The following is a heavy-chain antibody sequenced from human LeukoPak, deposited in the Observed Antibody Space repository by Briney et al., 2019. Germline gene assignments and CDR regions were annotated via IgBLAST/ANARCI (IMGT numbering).Heavy chain of an antibody. CDR1: GFTVSSNY. CDR3: AREGNYYDMDV. V-gene: IGHV3-53*01. CDR2: IFSGGTT. J-gene: IGHJ6*02. Sequence: PGGSLRLSCAASGFTVSSNYMSWVRQAPGKGLEWVSVIFSGGTTYYADSVKGRFTISRDNSKNTLYLQMNSLRAEDTAVYYCAREGNYYDMDVWGQGTTVTAYS.